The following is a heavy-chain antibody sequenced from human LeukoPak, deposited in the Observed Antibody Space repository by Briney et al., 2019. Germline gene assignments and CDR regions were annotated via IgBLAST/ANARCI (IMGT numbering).Heavy chain of an antibody. Sequence: NPSETLSLTCTVSGGSISSYYWSWIRQPPGKGLEWIGYIYYSGSTNYNPSLKSRVTISVDTSKNQFSLKLSSVTAADTAVYYCAREQLDSPNWFDPWGQGTLVTVSS. D-gene: IGHD6-6*01. V-gene: IGHV4-59*12. CDR1: GGSISSYY. CDR2: IYYSGST. J-gene: IGHJ5*02. CDR3: AREQLDSPNWFDP.